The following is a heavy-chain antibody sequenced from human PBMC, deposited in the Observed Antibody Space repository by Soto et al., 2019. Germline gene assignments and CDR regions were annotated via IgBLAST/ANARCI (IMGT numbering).Heavy chain of an antibody. Sequence: EVQLVESGGGLVKPGGSLRLSCAASGFTFSSYSMNWVRQAPGKGLEWVSSISSSSSYIYYADSVKGRFTISRDNAKNSLYLQMNSLRAEDTAVYYCARDLHGERYFDYWGQGTLVTVSS. CDR3: ARDLHGERYFDY. D-gene: IGHD4-17*01. CDR2: ISSSSSYI. V-gene: IGHV3-21*01. J-gene: IGHJ4*02. CDR1: GFTFSSYS.